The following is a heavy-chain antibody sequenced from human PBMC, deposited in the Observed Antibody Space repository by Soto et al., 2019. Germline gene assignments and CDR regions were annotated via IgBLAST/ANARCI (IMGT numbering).Heavy chain of an antibody. Sequence: PSETLSLTCAVSGDSVSNENYYWSWIRQPPGKGLEWIGYIYYSGTTNYNSYLKSRLTLSVDMSKNQFSLKLTSVTAADTAVYFCARSQRGRTAFTFDYWGQGAQVTVSS. D-gene: IGHD3-16*01. CDR2: IYYSGTT. V-gene: IGHV4-61*01. CDR3: ARSQRGRTAFTFDY. CDR1: GDSVSNENYY. J-gene: IGHJ4*02.